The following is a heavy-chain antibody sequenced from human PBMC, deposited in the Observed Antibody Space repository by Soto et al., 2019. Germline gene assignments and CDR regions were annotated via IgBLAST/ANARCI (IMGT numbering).Heavy chain of an antibody. V-gene: IGHV4-31*03. D-gene: IGHD5-18*01. CDR2: INYSGST. J-gene: IGHJ4*02. Sequence: SETLPLTCTVSGGSIRGGGHYWTWIRHRPGKGLECIGYINYSGSTYYNPSLRSRVTISVDTSQGQISLKLSSVTAADTALYYCATLGCTYGNSFVNWGQGTLVTVSS. CDR3: ATLGCTYGNSFVN. CDR1: GGSIRGGGHY.